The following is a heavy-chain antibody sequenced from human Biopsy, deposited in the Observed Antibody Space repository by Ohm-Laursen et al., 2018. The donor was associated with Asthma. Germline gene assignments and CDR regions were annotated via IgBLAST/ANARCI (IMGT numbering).Heavy chain of an antibody. J-gene: IGHJ6*02. CDR3: ARGYSGSDRIVYYYSGLEV. V-gene: IGHV1-69*01. CDR1: GDSFSNYA. CDR2: LIPVLGTP. D-gene: IGHD5-12*01. Sequence: SSVKVSCKASGDSFSNYAISWVRQAPGQGLEWMGGLIPVLGTPDHAQMFEGRVTITADESTSTAYMELSSLSSEDTAVYYCARGYSGSDRIVYYYSGLEVWGQGTTVTVSS.